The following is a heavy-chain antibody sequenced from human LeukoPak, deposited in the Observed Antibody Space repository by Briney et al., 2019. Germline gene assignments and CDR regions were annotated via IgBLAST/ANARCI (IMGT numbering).Heavy chain of an antibody. CDR2: INHSGST. CDR3: ARDRVAAAGWGFDP. CDR1: GGSISSYY. J-gene: IGHJ5*02. V-gene: IGHV4-34*01. D-gene: IGHD6-13*01. Sequence: SETLSLTCTVSGGSISSYYWSWIRQPAGKGLEWIGEINHSGSTNYNPSLKSRVTISVDTSKNQFSLKLSSVTAADTAVYYCARDRVAAAGWGFDPWGQGTLVTVSS.